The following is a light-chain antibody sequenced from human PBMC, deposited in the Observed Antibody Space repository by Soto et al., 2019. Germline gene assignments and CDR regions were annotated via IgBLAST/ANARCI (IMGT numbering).Light chain of an antibody. Sequence: EIVLTQSPGTLSLSPGERATLSCRASQSVYSNYLAWYQQKPGQSPRLLMYGASTRVTGIPDRFSGSASGTDFTLTISRMEPEDFEVYYCQQYGSSPLTFGAGTKVDIK. J-gene: IGKJ3*01. V-gene: IGKV3-20*01. CDR3: QQYGSSPLT. CDR1: QSVYSNY. CDR2: GAS.